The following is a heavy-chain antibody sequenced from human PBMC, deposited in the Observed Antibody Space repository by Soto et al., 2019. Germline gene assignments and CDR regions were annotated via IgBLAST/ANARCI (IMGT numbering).Heavy chain of an antibody. V-gene: IGHV1-69*13. J-gene: IGHJ4*02. CDR3: ARVATRRIAVAGTTFDY. D-gene: IGHD6-19*01. Sequence: ASVKVSCKASGGTFSSYAISWVRQAPGQGLEWMGGIIPIFGTANYAQKFQGRATITADESTSTAYMELSSLRSEDTAVYYCARVATRRIAVAGTTFDYWGQGTLVTVSS. CDR2: IIPIFGTA. CDR1: GGTFSSYA.